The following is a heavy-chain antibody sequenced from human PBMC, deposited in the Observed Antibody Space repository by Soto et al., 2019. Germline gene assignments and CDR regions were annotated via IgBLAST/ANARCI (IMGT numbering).Heavy chain of an antibody. Sequence: GGSLRLSCAASGFTFSSYAISWVRQAPGKGLEWVSAISGSGGSTYYAESVKGRFTISRHNSKNTLYLQMNSLRAEDTAVYYCAKLAQSATVGYFDYWGQGTLVTVSS. J-gene: IGHJ4*02. CDR2: ISGSGGST. CDR1: GFTFSSYA. V-gene: IGHV3-23*01. CDR3: AKLAQSATVGYFDY. D-gene: IGHD4-17*01.